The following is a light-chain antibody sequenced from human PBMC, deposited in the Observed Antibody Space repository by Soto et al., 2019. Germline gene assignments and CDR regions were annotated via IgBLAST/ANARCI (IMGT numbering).Light chain of an antibody. V-gene: IGLV2-23*03. CDR2: EGS. Sequence: QSALTQPASVSGSPGQAITISCTGTSSDIGSYNLVSWYQQHPGKAPKLLIYEGSKRPSGVSNRFSGSKSCNTASLTISGLQTEDEADYHCSSYAGSTTFGVFGGGTQLTVL. CDR3: SSYAGSTTFGV. J-gene: IGLJ3*02. CDR1: SSDIGSYNL.